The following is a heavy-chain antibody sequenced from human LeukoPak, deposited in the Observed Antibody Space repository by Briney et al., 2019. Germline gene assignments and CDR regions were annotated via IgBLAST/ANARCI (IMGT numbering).Heavy chain of an antibody. V-gene: IGHV3-74*01. CDR3: ARERRQWQPFDI. Sequence: GGSLRLSCAASGYTFSSYWMHWVRQAPGKGLFWVSRIISDASSTLYADSVKGRFTISRDNAKNTLYLQVNSLTVEDTGVYYCARERRQWQPFDIWGQGTMVTVSS. CDR2: IISDASST. J-gene: IGHJ3*02. D-gene: IGHD6-19*01. CDR1: GYTFSSYW.